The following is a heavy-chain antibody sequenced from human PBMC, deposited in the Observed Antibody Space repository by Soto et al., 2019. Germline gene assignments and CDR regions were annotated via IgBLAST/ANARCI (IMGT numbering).Heavy chain of an antibody. J-gene: IGHJ5*02. V-gene: IGHV1-3*01. CDR3: ARGIATGQVDP. D-gene: IGHD2-15*01. CDR1: GYTFTSYT. Sequence: QVQLVQSGAEVKKPGASVKISCKASGYTFTSYTMNWVRQAPGQRLEWMGWISPDNGNTKSTQKFQDRVIITRDTAAITAYMAMSSLRCEDTAVYYCARGIATGQVDPWGQGTLVTVSS. CDR2: ISPDNGNT.